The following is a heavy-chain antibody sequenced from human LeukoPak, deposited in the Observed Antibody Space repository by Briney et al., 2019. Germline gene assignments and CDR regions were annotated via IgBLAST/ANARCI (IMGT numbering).Heavy chain of an antibody. J-gene: IGHJ4*02. CDR2: IYNSGNT. CDR3: ARIAYDSSDFYRFDY. CDR1: GGSISSGDYS. V-gene: IGHV4-30-4*07. D-gene: IGHD3-22*01. Sequence: SETLSLTCAVSGGSISSGDYSWSWIRQPPWEGLEWIGFIYNSGNTYYNPSLKSRVTLSVDTSKNQFSLNLSSVTAADTAVYYCARIAYDSSDFYRFDYWGQGTLVTVSS.